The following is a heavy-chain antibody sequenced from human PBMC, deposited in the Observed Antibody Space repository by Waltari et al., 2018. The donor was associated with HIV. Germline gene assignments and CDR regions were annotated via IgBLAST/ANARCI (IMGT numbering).Heavy chain of an antibody. V-gene: IGHV3-21*04. D-gene: IGHD3-16*02. CDR3: VRDDPGYTAIDY. J-gene: IGHJ4*02. CDR1: GFQFRHYS. CDR2: IRRGNGER. Sequence: LVESGGGVVDPGASLRLACEGSGFQFRHYSLNWVRQSPTGGLGWVASIRRGNGERHYGDSLRGRFVISRDDSESSVYLQMDSLRREDTGTYFCVRDDPGYTAIDYWGQGTLVVVSS.